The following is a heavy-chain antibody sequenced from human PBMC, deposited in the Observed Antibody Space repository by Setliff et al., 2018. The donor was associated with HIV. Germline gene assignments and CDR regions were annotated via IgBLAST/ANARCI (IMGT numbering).Heavy chain of an antibody. CDR3: ARIRSGATSWGPLDY. CDR2: IYYSGST. D-gene: IGHD1-26*01. CDR1: GYSISSSNW. J-gene: IGHJ4*02. V-gene: IGHV4-28*01. Sequence: SETLSLTCAVSGYSISSSNWWGWIRQPPGKGLEWIGYIYYSGSTNYNPSLKSRVTMSVDTSKNQFSLKLSSVTAADTAVYYCARIRSGATSWGPLDYWGQGTLVTVSS.